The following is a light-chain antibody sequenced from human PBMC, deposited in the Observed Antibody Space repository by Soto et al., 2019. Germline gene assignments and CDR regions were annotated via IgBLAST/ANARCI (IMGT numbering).Light chain of an antibody. CDR2: AAS. V-gene: IGKV1-39*01. J-gene: IGKJ3*01. Sequence: DIQMTQSPSSLSASVGDRVTITCRASQSISSYLNWYRQKPGKAPKLLIYAASSLQSGVPSRFSGSGSGTDFTLTISSLQPEDFATYYCQQSYSTLTFGPGTKVDIK. CDR1: QSISSY. CDR3: QQSYSTLT.